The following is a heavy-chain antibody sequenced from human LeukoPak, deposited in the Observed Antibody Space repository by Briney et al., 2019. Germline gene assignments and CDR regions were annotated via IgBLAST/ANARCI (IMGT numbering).Heavy chain of an antibody. CDR1: GYSFTSYW. CDR3: ARQEYCSGGSCYTWFDP. V-gene: IGHV5-51*01. J-gene: IGHJ5*02. D-gene: IGHD2-15*01. CDR2: IYPADSDI. Sequence: GESLKISCKGSGYSFTSYWISWVRQMPGKGLEWMGIIYPADSDIRYSPSFQGQVTISADKSISTAYLQWSSLKASDTAMYYCARQEYCSGGSCYTWFDPWGQGTLVTVSS.